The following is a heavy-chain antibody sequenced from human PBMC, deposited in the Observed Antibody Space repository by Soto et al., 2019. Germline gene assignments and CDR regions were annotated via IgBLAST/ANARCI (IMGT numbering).Heavy chain of an antibody. CDR1: GFTFSDHY. V-gene: IGHV3-72*01. J-gene: IGHJ4*02. CDR3: PVLCSGNDFGAA. D-gene: IGHD3-10*02. CDR2: SKNKADCYST. Sequence: EVQLVESGGGLVQPGGSLRLSCAASGFTFSDHYMDWVRQAPGKGLEWVGRSKNKADCYSTEYAASVKGRFTISRDGSKNSLFLQMSSLKTEDTAVYYCPVLCSGNDFGAAWGQGILVTVSS.